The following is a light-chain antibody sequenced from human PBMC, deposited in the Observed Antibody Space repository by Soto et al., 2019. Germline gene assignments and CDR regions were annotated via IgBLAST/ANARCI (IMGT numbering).Light chain of an antibody. J-gene: IGKJ5*01. CDR1: QSVSSY. Sequence: EIVLTQSPATLSLSPGERATLSCRASQSVSSYLAWYQQKPGQAPRLLIYDASNRATGIPARFSGSGSGIDFTLTISSLEPDDFAVYYCQQRSNWPITFGQGTRLEIK. V-gene: IGKV3-11*01. CDR3: QQRSNWPIT. CDR2: DAS.